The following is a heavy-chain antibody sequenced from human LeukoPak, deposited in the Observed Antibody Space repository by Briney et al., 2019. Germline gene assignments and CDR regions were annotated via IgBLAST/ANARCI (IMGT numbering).Heavy chain of an antibody. J-gene: IGHJ5*02. CDR2: MNPNSGNT. V-gene: IGHV1-8*01. CDR1: GYTFASYY. CDR3: ARAANWHDDDWFDP. Sequence: ASVKVSCKASGYTFASYYINWVRQATGQGPEWMGWMNPNSGNTDYAQRFQGRVTMTRNTSISTAYMELSSLRSEDTAVYYCARAANWHDDDWFDPWGQGTLVTVSS. D-gene: IGHD1-1*01.